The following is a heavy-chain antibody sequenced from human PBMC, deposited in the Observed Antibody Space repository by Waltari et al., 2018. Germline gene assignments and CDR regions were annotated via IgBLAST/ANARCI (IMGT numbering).Heavy chain of an antibody. D-gene: IGHD6-13*01. J-gene: IGHJ4*02. Sequence: QVQLVESGGGVVQPGRSLRLSCAASGFTFSSYAMHWVRQAPGTGLEGMSVKLNDGSNKYYAESVKGRFTSSRDNSKNTLYLQMNSLRAEDTAVYDCARDKRAAGGIYYLDYGGQGTRVTAS. CDR3: ARDKRAAGGIYYLDY. CDR1: GFTFSSYA. CDR2: KLNDGSNK. V-gene: IGHV3-30-3*01.